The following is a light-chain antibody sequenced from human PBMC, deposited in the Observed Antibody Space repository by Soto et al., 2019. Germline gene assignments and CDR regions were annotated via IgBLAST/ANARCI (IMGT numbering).Light chain of an antibody. CDR2: GAS. J-gene: IGKJ5*01. CDR1: ETVATN. Sequence: EVVMTQSPATLSVSPGERATLSCWASETVATNLAWYQQKPGQAPRLLISGASTRAAGISDRFRGSGSGTEFTLTISSLRSEDFAVYYCQQRNNWPPITFGQGTRLEI. CDR3: QQRNNWPPIT. V-gene: IGKV3-15*01.